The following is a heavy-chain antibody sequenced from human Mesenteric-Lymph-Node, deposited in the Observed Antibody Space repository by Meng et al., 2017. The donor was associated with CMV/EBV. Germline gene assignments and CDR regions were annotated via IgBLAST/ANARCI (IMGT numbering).Heavy chain of an antibody. Sequence: GESLKISCAASGFTFSSYWMSWVRQAPRKGLEWVANIKQDGSEKYYVDSVRGRFTISRDNARNSLYLQMNSLRAEDTAVYYCARNYDFWSGYQDYWGQGTLVTVSS. D-gene: IGHD3-3*01. CDR1: GFTFSSYW. CDR2: IKQDGSEK. CDR3: ARNYDFWSGYQDY. V-gene: IGHV3-7*01. J-gene: IGHJ4*02.